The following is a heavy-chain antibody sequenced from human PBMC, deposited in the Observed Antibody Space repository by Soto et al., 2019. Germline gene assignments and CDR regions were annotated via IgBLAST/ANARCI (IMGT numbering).Heavy chain of an antibody. D-gene: IGHD3-16*01. J-gene: IGHJ4*02. CDR2: ISYDGNNK. Sequence: QVQLVESGGGVVQPGRSLRLSCAASGFTFSPYAMHWVRQAPGKGLEWVAVISYDGNNKNYADSVKGRLAISRDNSRNTLYLKRNSLRDEARAVYYGARARLDTPALDYWGQGTRVTSPQ. V-gene: IGHV3-30*09. CDR3: ARARLDTPALDY. CDR1: GFTFSPYA.